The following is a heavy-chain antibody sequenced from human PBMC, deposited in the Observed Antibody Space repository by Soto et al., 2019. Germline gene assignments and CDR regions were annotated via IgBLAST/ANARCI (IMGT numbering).Heavy chain of an antibody. J-gene: IGHJ4*02. CDR2: IYWDDDK. Sequence: SGPTLVNPTQTLTLTCTFSGFSLATHGVAVGWIRQPPGKALEWVALIYWDDDKRYSPSLESRLTITKDTSKNQVVLTMTNMDPVDTATYYCTRQLTGGSCYCFDHWGQGSLVTGS. CDR1: GFSLATHGVA. D-gene: IGHD2-15*01. V-gene: IGHV2-5*02. CDR3: TRQLTGGSCYCFDH.